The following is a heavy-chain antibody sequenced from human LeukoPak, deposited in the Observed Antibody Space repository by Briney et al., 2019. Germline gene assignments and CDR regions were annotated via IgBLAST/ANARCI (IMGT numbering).Heavy chain of an antibody. CDR1: GGSISSSSYY. V-gene: IGHV4-39*01. CDR2: IYYSGST. J-gene: IGHJ4*02. Sequence: SETLSLTCTVSGGSISSSSYYWGWIRQPPGKGLEWIGSIYYSGSTYYNPSLKSRVTISVDTSKNQFSLKLSSVTAADTAVYYCARHGSGSYYNVPYFDYWGQGTLVTVSS. CDR3: ARHGSGSYYNVPYFDY. D-gene: IGHD3-10*01.